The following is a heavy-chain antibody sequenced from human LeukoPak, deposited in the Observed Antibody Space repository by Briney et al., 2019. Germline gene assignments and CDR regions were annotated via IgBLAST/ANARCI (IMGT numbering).Heavy chain of an antibody. D-gene: IGHD3-10*01. J-gene: IGHJ4*02. CDR2: ISAYNGNT. CDR3: ARGDYGSGSYRYFDY. Sequence: GASVKVSCKASGYTFTSYGVSWLRQAPGQGLKWMGWISAYNGNTNYAQKLQGRVTMTTDTSTSTAYMELRSLRADDTAVYYCARGDYGSGSYRYFDYWGQGTLVTVSS. V-gene: IGHV1-18*01. CDR1: GYTFTSYG.